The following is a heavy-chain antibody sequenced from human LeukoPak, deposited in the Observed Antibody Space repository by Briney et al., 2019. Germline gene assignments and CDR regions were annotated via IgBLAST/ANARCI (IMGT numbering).Heavy chain of an antibody. Sequence: PSQTLSLTCAVSGGSISSGGYSWSWIRQHPGKGLEWIGYIYYSGSTYYNPSLKSRVTISVDTSKNQFSLKLSSVTAADTAVYYCARAPYYYGSGRVYGMDVWGQGTTVTVSS. V-gene: IGHV4-31*11. J-gene: IGHJ6*02. CDR3: ARAPYYYGSGRVYGMDV. CDR2: IYYSGST. D-gene: IGHD3-10*01. CDR1: GGSISSGGYS.